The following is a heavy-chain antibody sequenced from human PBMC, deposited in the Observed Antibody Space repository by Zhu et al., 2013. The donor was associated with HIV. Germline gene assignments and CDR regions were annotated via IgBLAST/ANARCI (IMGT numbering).Heavy chain of an antibody. V-gene: IGHV1-2*02. CDR2: INPKSGGT. CDR3: ARADRVVIDY. Sequence: QAQLVQSGAEVKKPGASVKVSCKASGYTFTSYAIIWVRQAPGQGLEWMGWINPKSGGTKYAQKFQGRVTMTRDTSIRTVYMELSRLKSDDTAVYYCARADRVVIDYWGQGTLVTVSS. CDR1: GYTFTSYA. J-gene: IGHJ4*02. D-gene: IGHD2-21*01.